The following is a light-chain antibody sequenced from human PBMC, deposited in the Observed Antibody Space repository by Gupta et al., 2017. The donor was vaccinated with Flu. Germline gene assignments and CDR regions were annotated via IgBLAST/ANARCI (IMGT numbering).Light chain of an antibody. CDR1: QTILYSSNDKTY. J-gene: IGKJ1*01. CDR2: WAS. V-gene: IGKV4-1*01. CDR3: QQYVSSPWT. Sequence: DIVMTQSPDSLAVSLGERATINCKSSQTILYSSNDKTYLAWYQQKPGQPPKLLIYWASTRESGVPDRFSGRGSGTDFTLTISILQAEDVAFYYCQQYVSSPWTFGQGIKVEIK.